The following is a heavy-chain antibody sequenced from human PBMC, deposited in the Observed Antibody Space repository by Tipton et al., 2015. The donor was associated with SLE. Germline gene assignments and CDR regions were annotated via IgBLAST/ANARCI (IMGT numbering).Heavy chain of an antibody. J-gene: IGHJ3*01. D-gene: IGHD2-15*01. CDR2: IHYTGST. CDR1: GGSVGNYY. Sequence: TLSLTCTVSGGSVGNYYWSWIRQSPGKGLEWIGYIHYTGSTEYNPSLKSRVTISVDTSKNQFNLKLRSVTVVDTAMHYCAREHISSLRDAFEVWGQGTMVTVS. CDR3: AREHISSLRDAFEV. V-gene: IGHV4-59*02.